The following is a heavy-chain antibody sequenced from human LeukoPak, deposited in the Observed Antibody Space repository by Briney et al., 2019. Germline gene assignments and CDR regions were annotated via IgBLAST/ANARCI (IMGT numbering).Heavy chain of an antibody. CDR2: ISSSSSYI. Sequence: GGSLRLSCAASGFTFSSYSMNWVRQAPGKGLEWVSSISSSSSYIYYADSVKGRFTIPRDNAKNSLYLQMNSLRAEDTAVYYCARLIVGATTFDYWGQGTLVTVSS. V-gene: IGHV3-21*01. CDR3: ARLIVGATTFDY. D-gene: IGHD1-26*01. J-gene: IGHJ4*02. CDR1: GFTFSSYS.